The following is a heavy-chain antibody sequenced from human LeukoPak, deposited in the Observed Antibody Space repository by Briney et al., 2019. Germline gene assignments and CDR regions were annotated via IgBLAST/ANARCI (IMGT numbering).Heavy chain of an antibody. CDR2: IRHSGST. CDR3: ARRGSWSYYCAMDV. V-gene: IGHV4-30-2*01. CDR1: GGSISSGGYY. J-gene: IGHJ6*02. Sequence: PSQTLSLTCTVSGGSISSGGYYWSWIRQPPGKGLEWIGEIRHSGSTNYNPSLKSRVTMSVDTSKNQFSLKLSSVTAADTAAYYCARRGSWSYYCAMDVWGQGTTVAVSS. D-gene: IGHD6-13*01.